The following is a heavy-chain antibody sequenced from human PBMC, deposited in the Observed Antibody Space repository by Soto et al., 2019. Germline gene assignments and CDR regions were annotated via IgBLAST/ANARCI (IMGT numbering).Heavy chain of an antibody. CDR1: GFPFSSYS. Sequence: GGSLRLSCAASGFPFSSYSMNWVRQAPGKGLEWVSSISSSSSYIYYADSVKGRFTISRDNAKNSLYLQMNSLRAEDTAVYYCARMRRAVAGDDAFDIWGQGTMVTVSS. CDR2: ISSSSSYI. V-gene: IGHV3-21*01. CDR3: ARMRRAVAGDDAFDI. J-gene: IGHJ3*02. D-gene: IGHD6-19*01.